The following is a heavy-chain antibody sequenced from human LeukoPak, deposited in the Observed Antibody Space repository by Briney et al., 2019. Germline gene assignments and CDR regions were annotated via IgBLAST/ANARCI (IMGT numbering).Heavy chain of an antibody. V-gene: IGHV4-39*07. D-gene: IGHD7-27*01. Sequence: SETLSLTCTVSGGSITSSRFYWAWVRQPPGKGLEWIGSIYYSGSTSYNPSLKSRVTISLDASKNQFSLKLTSMTAADTAVYFCARENIDDLGILDYWGQGTLVTVSS. CDR2: IYYSGST. J-gene: IGHJ4*02. CDR1: GGSITSSRFY. CDR3: ARENIDDLGILDY.